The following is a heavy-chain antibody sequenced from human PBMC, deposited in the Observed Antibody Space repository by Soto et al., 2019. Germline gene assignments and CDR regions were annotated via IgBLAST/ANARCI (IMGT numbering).Heavy chain of an antibody. Sequence: EVQLLESGGGLVQPGGSQRLSCAASGCTFSSYAMSWVRQAPGKGLEWVSAISGSGGSTYYADCVKGRFTISRDNSKNTLYLQMNSLRAEDTAVYYCAKAPTNYGSGSYYYYWGQGTLVTVSS. V-gene: IGHV3-23*01. J-gene: IGHJ4*02. D-gene: IGHD3-10*01. CDR3: AKAPTNYGSGSYYYY. CDR1: GCTFSSYA. CDR2: ISGSGGST.